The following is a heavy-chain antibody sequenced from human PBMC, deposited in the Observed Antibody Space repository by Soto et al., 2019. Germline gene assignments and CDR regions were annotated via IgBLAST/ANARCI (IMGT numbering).Heavy chain of an antibody. J-gene: IGHJ4*02. D-gene: IGHD2-2*02. CDR1: GFPFSTYT. CDR2: MSFDGNNK. V-gene: IGHV3-30-3*01. CDR3: ARDPYTLYYFDY. Sequence: VQLVESGGGVVQSGRSLRLSCAASGFPFSTYTLHWVRQAPGKGLEWVAVMSFDGNNKYYADSVKGRFTISRDNSKNTLYLQLNSLRAEDTAVYYCARDPYTLYYFDYWGQGTLVTVSS.